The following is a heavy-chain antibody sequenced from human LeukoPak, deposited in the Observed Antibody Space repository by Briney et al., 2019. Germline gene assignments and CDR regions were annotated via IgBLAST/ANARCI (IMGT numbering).Heavy chain of an antibody. CDR1: GGTFSSYA. D-gene: IGHD5-12*01. V-gene: IGHV1-18*01. Sequence: ASVKVSCKASGGTFSSYAISWVRQAPGQGLEWMGWISAYNGNTNYAQKLQGRVTMTTGTSTSTAYMELRSLRSDDTAVYYCARGSDSGYAGGWFDPWGQGTLVTVSS. J-gene: IGHJ5*02. CDR3: ARGSDSGYAGGWFDP. CDR2: ISAYNGNT.